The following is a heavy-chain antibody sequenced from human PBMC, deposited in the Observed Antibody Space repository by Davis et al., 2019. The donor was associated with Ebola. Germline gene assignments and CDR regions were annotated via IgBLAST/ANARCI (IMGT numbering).Heavy chain of an antibody. D-gene: IGHD3-22*01. J-gene: IGHJ6*02. CDR2: INHSGST. V-gene: IGHV4-34*01. CDR3: ATFVQYYYDSSGYYYYYGMDV. Sequence: SETLSLTCAVYGGSFSGYYWSWIRQPPGKGLEWIGEINHSGSTNYNPSLKSRVTISVDTSKNQFSLKLSSVTAADTAVYYCATFVQYYYDSSGYYYYYGMDVWGQGTTVTVSS. CDR1: GGSFSGYY.